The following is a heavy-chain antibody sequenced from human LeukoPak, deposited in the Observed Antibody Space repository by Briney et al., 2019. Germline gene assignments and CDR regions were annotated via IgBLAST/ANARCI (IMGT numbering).Heavy chain of an antibody. Sequence: PETLSLTCTVSGGSISTYFWTWIRQFPGKGLEWIGYTHYTGTTSYNPSLKSRVTISVDTSKNQFSLSLSSETAADTAVYYWARYHQPSGPNWLDRWGQGTLVTVSS. CDR2: THYTGTT. CDR1: GGSISTYF. V-gene: IGHV4-59*01. D-gene: IGHD2-15*01. CDR3: ARYHQPSGPNWLDR. J-gene: IGHJ5*02.